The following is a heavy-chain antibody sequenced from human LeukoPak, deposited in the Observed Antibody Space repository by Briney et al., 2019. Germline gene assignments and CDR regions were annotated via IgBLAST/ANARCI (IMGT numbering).Heavy chain of an antibody. CDR2: ITGSGDTT. CDR1: GFTFTSYA. Sequence: GGSLRLSCAASGFTFTSYAMSWVRQAPGKGLEWVSAITGSGDTTYYAASVKGRFTISRDNSKNTLYLQMNSLRAEDTAVYYCARMYYFDYWGQGTLVTVSS. J-gene: IGHJ4*02. CDR3: ARMYYFDY. V-gene: IGHV3-23*01.